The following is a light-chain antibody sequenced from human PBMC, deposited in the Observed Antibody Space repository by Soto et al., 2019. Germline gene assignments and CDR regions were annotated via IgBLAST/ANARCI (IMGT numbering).Light chain of an antibody. CDR1: SSDVGGYDF. J-gene: IGLJ1*01. CDR3: SSYTSISTYV. Sequence: QSVLTKPASVSGSHGQSIPIACTGTSSDVGGYDFVSWYQHHPGKAPRLMIYDVSHRPSGVSDRFSASKSGNTASLTISGLLAEDEADYYCSSYTSISTYVVVTGTKLTVL. CDR2: DVS. V-gene: IGLV2-14*03.